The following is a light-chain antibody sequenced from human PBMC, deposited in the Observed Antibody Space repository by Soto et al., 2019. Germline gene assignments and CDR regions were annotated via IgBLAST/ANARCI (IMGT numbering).Light chain of an antibody. CDR3: MQGTHWPPA. V-gene: IGKV2-30*02. CDR1: PRLGHKCGNSY. Sequence: VITHSSLSPPVTLGNAGFSSVRSSPRLGHKCGNSYLNWFEQRPGQSPTRLIYKVSNRDSGVPDRFSGSGSGTDFTLKISRVEAEDVGVYYCMQGTHWPPAFGQGTKVEIK. J-gene: IGKJ1*01. CDR2: KVS.